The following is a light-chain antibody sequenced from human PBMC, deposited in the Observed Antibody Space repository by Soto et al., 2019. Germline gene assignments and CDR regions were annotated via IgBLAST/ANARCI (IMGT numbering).Light chain of an antibody. V-gene: IGLV1-40*01. Sequence: QSVLTQSPSVSGAPGQRVTISCTGSTSNIGAGYAVHWYQQLPGTAPKLLIYANNRPSGVPDRFSGSKSGTSASLAITGLQPEDEADYYRQSYENALSAWVFGGGTKLTGL. J-gene: IGLJ3*02. CDR2: AN. CDR3: QSYENALSAWV. CDR1: TSNIGAGYA.